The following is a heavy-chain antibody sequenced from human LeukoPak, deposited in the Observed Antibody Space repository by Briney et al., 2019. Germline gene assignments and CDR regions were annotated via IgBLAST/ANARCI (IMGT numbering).Heavy chain of an antibody. CDR2: IDNSGGT. Sequence: PSETLSLTCNVSGGSISAYYWSWIRQPPGKGLEWIGYIDNSGGTNYNPSLKGRVTISVDTSKNQFSLKLRSVTAADTAVYYCARFRSYAMRDFDYWGQGTLVTVSS. CDR1: GGSISAYY. V-gene: IGHV4-59*12. J-gene: IGHJ4*02. CDR3: ARFRSYAMRDFDY. D-gene: IGHD2-8*01.